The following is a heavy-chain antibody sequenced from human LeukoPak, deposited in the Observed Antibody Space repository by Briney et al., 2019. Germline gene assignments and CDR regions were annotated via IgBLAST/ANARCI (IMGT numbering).Heavy chain of an antibody. D-gene: IGHD2-2*01. CDR3: ARDQLLLYYYYGMDV. Sequence: TGGSLRLSCAASGFTFSSYEMNWVRQAPGNGLEWVLYISSSGSTIYYADSVKGRFTISRDNAKNSLYLQMNSLRAEDTAVYYCARDQLLLYYYYGMDVWGQGTTVTVSS. V-gene: IGHV3-48*03. J-gene: IGHJ6*02. CDR2: ISSSGSTI. CDR1: GFTFSSYE.